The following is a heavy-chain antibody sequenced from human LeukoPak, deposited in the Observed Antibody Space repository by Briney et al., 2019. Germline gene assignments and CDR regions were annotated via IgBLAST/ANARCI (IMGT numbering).Heavy chain of an antibody. CDR3: GREAVIGDVGTSFDP. CDR1: GFTFSKYG. CDR2: ISSSSSYI. D-gene: IGHD1/OR15-1a*01. J-gene: IGHJ5*02. V-gene: IGHV3-21*04. Sequence: GGSLRLSCAASGFTFSKYGMSWVRQAPGKGLEWVSSISSSSSYIYYADSVKGRFTISRDNAKNSLYLQMNSLRAEDTAIYYCGREAVIGDVGTSFDPWGQGTLVTVSA.